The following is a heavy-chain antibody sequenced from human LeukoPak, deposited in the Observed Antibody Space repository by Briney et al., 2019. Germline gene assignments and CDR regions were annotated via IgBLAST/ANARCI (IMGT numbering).Heavy chain of an antibody. J-gene: IGHJ3*02. V-gene: IGHV5-51*01. Sequence: PGESLKISCKASGYSFTSYWIGWVRQMPGKGLEWMGLIYPGDSDTRYSPSFQGQVTFSADKSFSTAYVQWSSLRASDTAMYYCARMTATDGKNDAFDIWGLGTMVTISS. CDR3: ARMTATDGKNDAFDI. CDR2: IYPGDSDT. D-gene: IGHD5-24*01. CDR1: GYSFTSYW.